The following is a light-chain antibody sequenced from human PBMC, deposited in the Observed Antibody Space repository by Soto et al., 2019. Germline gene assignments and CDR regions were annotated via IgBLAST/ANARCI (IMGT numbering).Light chain of an antibody. CDR2: DVS. CDR1: SSDVGGYNY. CDR3: TSYTSSSTYV. V-gene: IGLV2-14*01. Sequence: QSALTQPASVAGAPGQSITISCTGTSSDVGGYNYVAWYQQHPGNAPKFMIYDVSNRPSGVSNRFSGSNSGNTASLTISGLQAEDEADYYCTSYTSSSTYVVGTGTKVTVL. J-gene: IGLJ1*01.